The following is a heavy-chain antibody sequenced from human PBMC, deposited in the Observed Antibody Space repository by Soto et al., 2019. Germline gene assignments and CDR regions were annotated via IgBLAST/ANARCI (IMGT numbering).Heavy chain of an antibody. V-gene: IGHV3-33*01. CDR2: IWYDGSNK. CDR3: ARAETIFGVVKHYYYYAMDV. J-gene: IGHJ6*02. CDR1: GFMFSTYG. D-gene: IGHD3-3*01. Sequence: PGGSLRLCCAASGFMFSTYGMHWVRQAPGKGLEWVAVIWYDGSNKYYADSVKGRFTISRDNSKNTLFLQMNSLRPEDTAVYYCARAETIFGVVKHYYYYAMDVRGPGTMVSVA.